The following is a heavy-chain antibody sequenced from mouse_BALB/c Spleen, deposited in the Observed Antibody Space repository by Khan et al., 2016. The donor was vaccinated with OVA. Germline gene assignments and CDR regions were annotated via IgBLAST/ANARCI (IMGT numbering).Heavy chain of an antibody. Sequence: QVQLQQPGAELARPGASVKLSCKASGYTFTDSYINWVKQRTGHGLEWIGEISPGSGDTYYYEKSKGKATLIADKSSTTFYMQLSSLTPETSAVTFCATSNYFGYTCAYWGQGTLVPVSA. CDR2: ISPGSGDT. J-gene: IGHJ3*01. D-gene: IGHD1-2*01. V-gene: IGHV1-77*01. CDR1: GYTFTDSY. CDR3: ATSNYFGYTCAY.